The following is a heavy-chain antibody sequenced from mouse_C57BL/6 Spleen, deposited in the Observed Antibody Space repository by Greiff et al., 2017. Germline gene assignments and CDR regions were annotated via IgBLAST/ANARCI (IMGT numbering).Heavy chain of an antibody. CDR3: ARRVYSRRYFDV. CDR1: GYTFTDYY. Sequence: VQLKHSGPELVKPGASVKISCKASGYTFTDYYMNWVKQSHGKSLEWIGDINPNNGGTSYNQKFKGKATLTVDKSSSTAYMELRSLTSEDSAVYYCARRVYSRRYFDVWGTGTTVTVSS. CDR2: INPNNGGT. V-gene: IGHV1-26*01. J-gene: IGHJ1*03. D-gene: IGHD2-5*01.